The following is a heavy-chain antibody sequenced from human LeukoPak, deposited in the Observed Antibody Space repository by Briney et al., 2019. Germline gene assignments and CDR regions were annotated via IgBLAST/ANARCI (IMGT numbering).Heavy chain of an antibody. J-gene: IGHJ5*02. Sequence: SETLSLTCTVSGDSLSSYYWSWIRQPPGKGLEWIGYIYYSGSTNYNPSLKSRVTISVDKSKNQFSLKLSSVTAADTAVYYCARDGIVVVPAATYNWFDPWGQGTLVTVSS. V-gene: IGHV4-59*12. D-gene: IGHD2-2*01. CDR1: GDSLSSYY. CDR3: ARDGIVVVPAATYNWFDP. CDR2: IYYSGST.